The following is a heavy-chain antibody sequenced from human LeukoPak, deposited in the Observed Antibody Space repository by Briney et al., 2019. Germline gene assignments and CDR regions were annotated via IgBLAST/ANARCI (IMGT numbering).Heavy chain of an antibody. J-gene: IGHJ4*02. D-gene: IGHD2-21*02. CDR2: ISSSCSTI. Sequence: GGSLRLSCAASGFTFSSYEMNWVRQAPGKGLEWVSYISSSCSTIYYADSVKGRFTISRDNAKNSLYLQMNNLRAEDTAVYYCASCGGDRGPFDYWGQGTLVTVSS. CDR3: ASCGGDRGPFDY. V-gene: IGHV3-48*03. CDR1: GFTFSSYE.